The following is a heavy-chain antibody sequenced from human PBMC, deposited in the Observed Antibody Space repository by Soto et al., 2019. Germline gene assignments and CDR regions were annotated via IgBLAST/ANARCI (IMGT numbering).Heavy chain of an antibody. CDR2: ISGSGDST. V-gene: IGHV3-23*01. D-gene: IGHD2-2*01. CDR3: AKDFTGPPAFDP. Sequence: EVQLLESGGDLVQPGGSLRLSCAASGFTFSSYAMIWVRQAPRKGLEWVSAISGSGDSTYYADSVKGRFTISRDNSKNTLYMQMNSLRAEDTAVYYCAKDFTGPPAFDPWGQGTLVTVSS. J-gene: IGHJ5*02. CDR1: GFTFSSYA.